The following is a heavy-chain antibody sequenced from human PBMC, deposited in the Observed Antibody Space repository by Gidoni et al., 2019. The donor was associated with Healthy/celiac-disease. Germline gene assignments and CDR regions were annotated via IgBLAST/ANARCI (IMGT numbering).Heavy chain of an antibody. Sequence: QVQLVQSGAEVKKPGASVKVSCKASGYTFTSYGISWVRQAPGQGLEWMGWISAYNGNTNYAQKLQGRVTMTTDTSTSTAYMELTSLRSDDTAVYYCARDQRGHGGNSPDYYYYMDVWGKGTTVTVSS. CDR2: ISAYNGNT. V-gene: IGHV1-18*01. J-gene: IGHJ6*03. CDR1: GYTFTSYG. D-gene: IGHD2-21*02. CDR3: ARDQRGHGGNSPDYYYYMDV.